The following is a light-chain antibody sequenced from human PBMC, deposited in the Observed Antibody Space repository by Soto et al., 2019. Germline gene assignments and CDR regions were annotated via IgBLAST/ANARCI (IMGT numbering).Light chain of an antibody. Sequence: DIQMTQSPSSLSASVGDRVTITCRASQSVSSYLNWYQQKPGKAPNLLIYAASSLQSGVPSRFSASGSGTDLTLTISSLQHEDFATYFCQQSYSIPQTFGQGTKLEIK. V-gene: IGKV1-39*01. CDR1: QSVSSY. CDR3: QQSYSIPQT. J-gene: IGKJ2*01. CDR2: AAS.